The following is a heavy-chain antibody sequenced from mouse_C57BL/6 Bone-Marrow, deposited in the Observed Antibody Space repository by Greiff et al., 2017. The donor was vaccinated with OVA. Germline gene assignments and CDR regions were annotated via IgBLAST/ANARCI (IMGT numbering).Heavy chain of an antibody. CDR2: IYPRSGNT. CDR3: ARRWGLPWYFDV. Sequence: VKLMESGAELARPGASVKLSCKASGYTFTSYGISWVKQRTGQGLEWIGEIYPRSGNTYYNEKFKGKATLTADKSSSTAYMELRSLTSEDSAVYFCARRWGLPWYFDVWGTGTTVTVSS. J-gene: IGHJ1*03. V-gene: IGHV1-81*01. D-gene: IGHD2-4*01. CDR1: GYTFTSYG.